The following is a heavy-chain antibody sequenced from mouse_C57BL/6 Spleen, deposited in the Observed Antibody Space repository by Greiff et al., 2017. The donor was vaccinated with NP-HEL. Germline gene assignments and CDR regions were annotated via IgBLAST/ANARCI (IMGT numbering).Heavy chain of an antibody. Sequence: VQLQQSGAELARPGASVKLSCKASGYTFTSYGISWVKQRTGQGLEWIGEIYPRSGNTYYNEKFKGKATLTADKSSSTAYMELRSLTSEDSAVYFCARGRYYGSSHWYFGVWGTGTTVTVSS. CDR1: GYTFTSYG. CDR2: IYPRSGNT. V-gene: IGHV1-81*01. D-gene: IGHD1-1*01. J-gene: IGHJ1*03. CDR3: ARGRYYGSSHWYFGV.